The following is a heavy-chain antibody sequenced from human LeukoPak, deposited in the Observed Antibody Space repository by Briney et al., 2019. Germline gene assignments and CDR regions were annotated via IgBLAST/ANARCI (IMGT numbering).Heavy chain of an antibody. V-gene: IGHV3-48*04. D-gene: IGHD3-10*01. J-gene: IGHJ4*02. CDR1: GITFSRYS. CDR3: VMVGGVIFDF. CDR2: ISSSSDTI. Sequence: PGGPLRLSCAASGITFSRYSMNWVRQAPGKGLEWVSYISSSSDTIYYADSVKGRFTISRDNAKNSLYLQMNSLRAEDTAVYYCVMVGGVIFDFWGQGDLVTVSS.